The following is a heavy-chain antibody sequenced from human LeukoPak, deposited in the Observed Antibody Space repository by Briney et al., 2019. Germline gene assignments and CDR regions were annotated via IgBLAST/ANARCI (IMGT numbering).Heavy chain of an antibody. D-gene: IGHD5-12*01. Sequence: ASVKVSCKASGYTFTGYYMHWVRQAPGQGLEWMGWVNPNSGGTNYAQKFQGRVTMTRDTSISTAYMELSRLRSDDTAVYYCAREGSGYDSYYYYYMDVWGKGTTVTVSS. CDR3: AREGSGYDSYYYYYMDV. J-gene: IGHJ6*03. V-gene: IGHV1-2*02. CDR1: GYTFTGYY. CDR2: VNPNSGGT.